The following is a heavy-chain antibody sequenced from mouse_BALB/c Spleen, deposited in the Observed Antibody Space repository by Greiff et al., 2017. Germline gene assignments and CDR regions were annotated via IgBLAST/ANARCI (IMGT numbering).Heavy chain of an antibody. V-gene: IGHV5-12-2*01. CDR3: ARLLTGHYFDY. CDR2: ISNGGGST. CDR1: GFTFSSYT. D-gene: IGHD4-1*01. Sequence: EVQGVESGGGLVQPGGSLKLSCAASGFTFSSYTMSWVRQTPEKRLEWVAYISNGGGSTYYPDTVKGRFTISRDNAKNTLYLQMSSLKSEDTAMYYCARLLTGHYFDYWGQGTTLTVSS. J-gene: IGHJ2*01.